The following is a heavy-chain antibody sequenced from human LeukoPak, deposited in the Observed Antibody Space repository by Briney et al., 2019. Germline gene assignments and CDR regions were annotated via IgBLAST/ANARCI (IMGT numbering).Heavy chain of an antibody. CDR1: GGSVTSGNSY. Sequence: SQTLSLTRTVSGGSVTSGNSYCNWIRQPAGKGLEWIGRIYTNGGASYNPSLKSRVTISIDASKNQFSLKLSAVTAADTAVYYCAREPPGYWGQGILVTVSS. CDR2: IYTNGGA. CDR3: AREPPGY. V-gene: IGHV4-61*02. J-gene: IGHJ4*02.